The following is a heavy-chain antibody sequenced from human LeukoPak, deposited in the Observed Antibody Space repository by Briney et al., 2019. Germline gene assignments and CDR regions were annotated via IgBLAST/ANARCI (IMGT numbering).Heavy chain of an antibody. CDR2: ISSSSSTI. J-gene: IGHJ1*01. V-gene: IGHV3-48*02. D-gene: IGHD3-22*01. Sequence: GGSLRLSCAVSGFTFSTYSINWVGQAPGKELEWVSYISSSSSTIYYADSVKGRFTISRDNAKNSLYLQMNSLRDEDTAVYYCAKDSDYYHSSGYYYAYFQHWGQGTLVTVSS. CDR3: AKDSDYYHSSGYYYAYFQH. CDR1: GFTFSTYS.